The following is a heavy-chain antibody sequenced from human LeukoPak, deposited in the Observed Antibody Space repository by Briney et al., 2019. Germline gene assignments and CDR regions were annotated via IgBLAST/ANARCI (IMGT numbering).Heavy chain of an antibody. V-gene: IGHV6-1*01. D-gene: IGHD1-20*01. CDR3: ARGAGNWNYHYHYGMDV. CDR1: GDSVSSNSAA. Sequence: SQTLSLTCAISGDSVSSNSAAWNWIRQSPSRGLEWLGRTYYRSKWYNDYAVSVKSRITINPDTSKNQFSLQLNSVTPEDTAVYYCARGAGNWNYHYHYGMDVWGQGTTVTVSS. CDR2: TYYRSKWYN. J-gene: IGHJ6*02.